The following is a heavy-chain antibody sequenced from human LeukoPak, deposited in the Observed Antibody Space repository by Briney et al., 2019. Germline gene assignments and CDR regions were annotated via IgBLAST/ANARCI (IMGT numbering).Heavy chain of an antibody. CDR3: AREDGSGSYDPFDY. J-gene: IGHJ4*02. V-gene: IGHV3-33*01. CDR1: EFTFSSYG. CDR2: IWYDGSNK. D-gene: IGHD3-10*01. Sequence: GGSLRLSCAASEFTFSSYGMHWVRQAPGKGLEWVAVIWYDGSNKYYADSVKGRFTISRDNSKNTLYLQMNSLRAEDTAVYYCAREDGSGSYDPFDYWGQGTLVTVSS.